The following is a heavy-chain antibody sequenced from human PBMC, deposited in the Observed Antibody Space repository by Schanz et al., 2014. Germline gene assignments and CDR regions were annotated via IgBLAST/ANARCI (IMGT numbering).Heavy chain of an antibody. Sequence: QVQLQESGPGLVKSSETLSLTCTVSDGSISSFYWGWIRQPAGKGLEWIGRIYTSGSTNYNPSLKSRLTMSLDTSKNQFSQKLSSVTAADTAVYYCARDRGYDFSFDPWGQGTLVTVSS. D-gene: IGHD3-3*01. CDR3: ARDRGYDFSFDP. CDR1: DGSISSFY. CDR2: IYTSGST. V-gene: IGHV4-4*07. J-gene: IGHJ5*02.